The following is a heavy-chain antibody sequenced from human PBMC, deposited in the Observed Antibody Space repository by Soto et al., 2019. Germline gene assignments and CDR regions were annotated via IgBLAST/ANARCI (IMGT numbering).Heavy chain of an antibody. V-gene: IGHV4-39*01. Sequence: QKQLQESGPGLVKPSETLSLTCTVSGDSITSSSYYWGWIRQPPGKGLECIANIYYDGNTYYNPSLTSRVTISLYTSKNQFSLTLNSVTAAGTAVYYCARSTIAPRLYMYPLDSGGQGTLVTVSS. CDR1: GDSITSSSYY. CDR2: IYYDGNT. CDR3: ARSTIAPRLYMYPLDS. J-gene: IGHJ4*02. D-gene: IGHD6-6*01.